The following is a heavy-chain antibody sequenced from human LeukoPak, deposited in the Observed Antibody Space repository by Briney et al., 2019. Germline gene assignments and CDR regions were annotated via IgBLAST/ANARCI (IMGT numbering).Heavy chain of an antibody. V-gene: IGHV3-48*01. Sequence: GGSLRLSCAASGFTFSSYSMNWVRQAPGKGLEWVSYISSSSSTIYYADSVKGRFTISRDNAKNSLYLQMNSLRAEDTAVYYCARGRRSGGITLIRGVKDRGWFDSWGQGILVTVSS. CDR2: ISSSSSTI. D-gene: IGHD3-10*01. CDR1: GFTFSSYS. J-gene: IGHJ5*01. CDR3: ARGRRSGGITLIRGVKDRGWFDS.